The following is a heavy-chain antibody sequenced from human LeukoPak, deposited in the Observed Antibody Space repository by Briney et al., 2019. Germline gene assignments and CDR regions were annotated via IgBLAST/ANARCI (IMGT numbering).Heavy chain of an antibody. Sequence: ASVKVSCKASGDTFIPYTFSWVRQAPGQGLEWIGRIIPSLDVANYAHRFQGRVTLSVDRDTATTYMEVTSLRSEDTAIYYCARDHCSPGTCLGGHWGQGTLVTVSS. CDR2: IIPSLDVA. J-gene: IGHJ4*02. V-gene: IGHV1-69*04. D-gene: IGHD2-15*01. CDR3: ARDHCSPGTCLGGH. CDR1: GDTFIPYT.